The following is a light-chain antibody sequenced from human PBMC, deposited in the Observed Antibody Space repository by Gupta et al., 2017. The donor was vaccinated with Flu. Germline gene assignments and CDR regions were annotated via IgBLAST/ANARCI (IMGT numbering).Light chain of an antibody. J-gene: IGLJ2*01. CDR1: SSDVGGYNY. CDR2: EVS. Sequence: QSALTQPASVSGSPGPSITISCPGTSSDVGGYNYVSWYQQHPGKAPKLMIYEVSKRPAVVANRFSVSKSGNTASLTISVRKAEDEADYYCSSYTSSSNQVFGGGIKLTVL. CDR3: SSYTSSSNQV. V-gene: IGLV2-14*01.